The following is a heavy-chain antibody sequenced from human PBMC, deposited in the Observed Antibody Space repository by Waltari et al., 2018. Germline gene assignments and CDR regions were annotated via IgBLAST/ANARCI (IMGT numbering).Heavy chain of an antibody. J-gene: IGHJ6*02. D-gene: IGHD4-17*01. Sequence: QVQLVQSGAEVKKPGASVKVSCKASGYTFTSYYMHWVRQAPGQGLEWMGIINPSGGSTSYAQKFQGRVTMTRDTSTSTVYMELSSLRSEDTAVYYCATTVVTPGYYYYGMDVWGQGTTVTVSS. CDR2: INPSGGST. CDR1: GYTFTSYY. CDR3: ATTVVTPGYYYYGMDV. V-gene: IGHV1-46*01.